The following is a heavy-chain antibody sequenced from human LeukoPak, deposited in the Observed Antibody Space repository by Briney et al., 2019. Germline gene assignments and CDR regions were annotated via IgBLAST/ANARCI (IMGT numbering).Heavy chain of an antibody. CDR3: AKDLGFGGDYYGMDV. D-gene: IGHD3-10*01. V-gene: IGHV3-30*18. CDR1: GFTFTSYG. Sequence: GGSLRLSCEASGFTFTSYGLHWVRQTPGKGLEWVAVISFDGNNKLYADSVKGRFTISRDNSKNTLYPQLNSLTAEDTALYSCAKDLGFGGDYYGMDVWGKGTTVTVSS. CDR2: ISFDGNNK. J-gene: IGHJ6*04.